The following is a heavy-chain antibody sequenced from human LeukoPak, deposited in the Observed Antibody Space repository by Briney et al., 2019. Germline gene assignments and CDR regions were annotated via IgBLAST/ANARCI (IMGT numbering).Heavy chain of an antibody. CDR1: GFTFSTYA. J-gene: IGHJ4*02. Sequence: GGSLRLSCIVSGFTFSTYAMTWVRQAPGKGLEWVSSISDRDYTTYYADSVRGRFTISRDNSKNTLFLQMNSLRAEDTAVYYCAKVPQWSSFRFFDYWGQGTLVTVSS. V-gene: IGHV3-23*01. D-gene: IGHD6-13*01. CDR3: AKVPQWSSFRFFDY. CDR2: ISDRDYTT.